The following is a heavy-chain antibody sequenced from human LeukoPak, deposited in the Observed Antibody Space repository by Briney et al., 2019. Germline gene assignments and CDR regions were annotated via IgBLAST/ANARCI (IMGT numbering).Heavy chain of an antibody. CDR1: GGSINSDY. V-gene: IGHV4-59*08. Sequence: PSETLSLTCSVYGGSINSDYWGWIRQPPGKGLEWIGFIYFSGSPTYNPSLESRVTISVDTSNNQFSLRLASVTATDSAVYYCARRLWSGPFDYWGQGTLVTVFS. CDR2: IYFSGSP. J-gene: IGHJ4*02. D-gene: IGHD3-3*01. CDR3: ARRLWSGPFDY.